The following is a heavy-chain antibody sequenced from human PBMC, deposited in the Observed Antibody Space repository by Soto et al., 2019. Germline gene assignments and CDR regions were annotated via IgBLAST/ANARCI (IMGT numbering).Heavy chain of an antibody. D-gene: IGHD6-6*01. CDR1: GYTFTGYY. J-gene: IGHJ4*02. CDR3: ARSAGLYSSSALDY. Sequence: GASVKVSCKASGYTFTGYYIHWVRQAPGQGLEWVGEIGPKSGDTRYSPSFQGQVTISADKSISTAYLQWSSLKASDTAMYYCARSAGLYSSSALDYWGQGTPVTVSS. V-gene: IGHV5-51*01. CDR2: IGPKSGDT.